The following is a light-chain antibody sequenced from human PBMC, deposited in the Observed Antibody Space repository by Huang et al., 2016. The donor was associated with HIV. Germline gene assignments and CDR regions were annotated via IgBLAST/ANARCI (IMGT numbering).Light chain of an antibody. CDR3: HQYDIWPPA. CDR2: GAS. V-gene: IGKV3-15*01. Sequence: MTQSPAILSVSPGERASLSCRNSQTVTKNLAWYQHRPGQAPRILIYGASTRAAGVPARFSGSGSGTDFTLTISSLQSEDFGIYYCHQYDIWPPAFGGGTRVEVK. J-gene: IGKJ4*01. CDR1: QTVTKN.